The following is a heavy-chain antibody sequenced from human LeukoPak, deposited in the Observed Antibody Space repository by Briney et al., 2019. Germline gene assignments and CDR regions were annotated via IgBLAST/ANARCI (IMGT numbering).Heavy chain of an antibody. CDR3: ARGVYDFWSGYYTISYYYYGMDV. Sequence: SVKVSCKASGGTFSSYAISWVRQAPGQGLEWMGRIIPILGIANYAQKFQGRVTITADKSTSTAYMELSSLRSEDTAVYYCARGVYDFWSGYYTISYYYYGMDVWGQGTTVTASS. CDR1: GGTFSSYA. CDR2: IIPILGIA. J-gene: IGHJ6*02. V-gene: IGHV1-69*04. D-gene: IGHD3-3*01.